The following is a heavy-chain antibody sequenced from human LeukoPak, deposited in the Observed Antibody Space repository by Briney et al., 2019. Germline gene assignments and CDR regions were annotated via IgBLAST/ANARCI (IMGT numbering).Heavy chain of an antibody. CDR2: IYSGGST. D-gene: IGHD4-17*01. V-gene: IGHV3-53*01. CDR1: GFTVSSNY. J-gene: IGHJ4*02. Sequence: QSGGSLRLSCAASGFTVSSNYMTWVRQAPGKGLEWVSVIYSGGSTYYADSVKGRFTISRDNSKNTLYLQMNSLRAEDTAVYYCASGRTVTTFDYWGQGTLVTVSS. CDR3: ASGRTVTTFDY.